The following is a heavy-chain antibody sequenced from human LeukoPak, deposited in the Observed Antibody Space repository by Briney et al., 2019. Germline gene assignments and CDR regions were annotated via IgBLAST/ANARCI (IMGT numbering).Heavy chain of an antibody. Sequence: ASVKVSCKASGYTFTSYYMHWVRQAPGQGLEWMAKINPVNGRTNYAQEFQGRFTLTRDTSTSTFYMELSSLRSEDTAVYYCARHYGSGTDGLDYWGQGTLVTVSS. V-gene: IGHV1-46*03. D-gene: IGHD3-10*01. CDR1: GYTFTSYY. J-gene: IGHJ4*02. CDR2: INPVNGRT. CDR3: ARHYGSGTDGLDY.